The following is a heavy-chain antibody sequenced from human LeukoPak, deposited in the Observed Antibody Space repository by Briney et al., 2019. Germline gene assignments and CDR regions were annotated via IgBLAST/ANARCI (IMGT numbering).Heavy chain of an antibody. Sequence: PGASLRLSCAASGFTFSSYAMSWVRQAPGKGLEWVSAISGSGGSTYYADSVKGRFTISRDNSKNTLYLQMNSLRAEDTAVYYCAKVFYGDYQGDYYGMDVWGQGTTVTVSS. CDR3: AKVFYGDYQGDYYGMDV. CDR1: GFTFSSYA. V-gene: IGHV3-23*01. CDR2: ISGSGGST. D-gene: IGHD4-17*01. J-gene: IGHJ6*02.